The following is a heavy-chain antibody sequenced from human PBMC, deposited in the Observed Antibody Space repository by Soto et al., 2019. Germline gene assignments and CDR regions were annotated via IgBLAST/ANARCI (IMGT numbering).Heavy chain of an antibody. D-gene: IGHD1-26*01. V-gene: IGHV4-34*01. CDR1: GGSFSGYI. CDR2: INHSGSA. J-gene: IGHJ4*02. CDR3: ARGLISGSHYSGGWYYFDS. Sequence: QVQLQQSGAGLLKPSETLSLTCDVYGGSFSGYIWTWIRQTPGKGLQWIGQINHSGSANYNPSLXSRVTIAVHTTXXXFXXELNSVTAADTAVYYCARGLISGSHYSGGWYYFDSWGQGTQVTVSS.